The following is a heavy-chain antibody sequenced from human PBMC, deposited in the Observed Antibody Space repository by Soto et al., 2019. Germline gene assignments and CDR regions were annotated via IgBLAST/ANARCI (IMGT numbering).Heavy chain of an antibody. CDR3: ARVSSSWYKDYFDS. V-gene: IGHV1-69*12. D-gene: IGHD6-13*01. CDR1: GGTFSNYA. J-gene: IGHJ4*02. CDR2: FIPIFGTT. Sequence: QVQLVQSGAEVKKPGSSVKVSCKASGGTFSNYAISWVRQAPGQGLEWMGGFIPIFGTTKYAQRFQGRVTITADESTITAYMELSSLRSEDTAVYYCARVSSSWYKDYFDSWGQGTLVTVSS.